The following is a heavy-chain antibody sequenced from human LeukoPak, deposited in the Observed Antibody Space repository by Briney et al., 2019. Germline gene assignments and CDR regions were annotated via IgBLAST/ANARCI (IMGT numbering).Heavy chain of an antibody. CDR1: GGTFSSYA. J-gene: IGHJ4*02. CDR2: MNPNSGNT. D-gene: IGHD6-19*01. CDR3: ARAGSGWAYYFDY. Sequence: ASVKVSCKASGGTFSSYAISWVRQAPGQGLEWMGWMNPNSGNTGYAQKFQGRVTMTRNTSISTAYMELSSLRSEDTAVYYCARAGSGWAYYFDYWGQGTLVTVSS. V-gene: IGHV1-8*02.